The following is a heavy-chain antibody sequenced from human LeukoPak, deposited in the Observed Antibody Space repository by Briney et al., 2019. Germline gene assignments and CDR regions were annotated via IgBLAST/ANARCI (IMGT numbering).Heavy chain of an antibody. Sequence: ASVKVSCKSSGYTFTVYYMHWVRQAPGQGLEWMGWINPNSGGTNYAQKFQGRVTMTRDTSISTAYMELSRLRSDDTAVYYCAIAPYCSSTSCPNWFDPWGQGTLVTVSS. J-gene: IGHJ5*02. CDR3: AIAPYCSSTSCPNWFDP. CDR2: INPNSGGT. V-gene: IGHV1-2*02. D-gene: IGHD2-2*01. CDR1: GYTFTVYY.